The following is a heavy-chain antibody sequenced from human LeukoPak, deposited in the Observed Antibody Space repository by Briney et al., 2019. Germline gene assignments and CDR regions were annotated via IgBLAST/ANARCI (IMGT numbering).Heavy chain of an antibody. Sequence: ASATVSCTASVYTFTDYYMHWVRQAPGQGLEWMGWINPNSGGTNYAQKFQGRVTMTRDTSISTAYMELSRLRSDDTAVYFCARDGLDGMDSFDIWGQGTMVTVSS. CDR1: VYTFTDYY. J-gene: IGHJ3*02. CDR3: ARDGLDGMDSFDI. D-gene: IGHD6-19*01. V-gene: IGHV1-2*02. CDR2: INPNSGGT.